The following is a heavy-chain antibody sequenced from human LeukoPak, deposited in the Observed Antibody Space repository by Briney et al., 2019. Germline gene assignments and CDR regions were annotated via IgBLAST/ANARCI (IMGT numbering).Heavy chain of an antibody. Sequence: PGGSLRLSCAASGFTFSSYGMHWVRQAPGKGLEWVAVIWYDGSNKYYADSVKGRFTISRDNSKNTLYLQMNSLRAEDAAVYYCARRYCSSTSCYHVDYWGQGTLVTFSS. V-gene: IGHV3-33*01. CDR1: GFTFSSYG. CDR2: IWYDGSNK. J-gene: IGHJ4*02. D-gene: IGHD2-2*01. CDR3: ARRYCSSTSCYHVDY.